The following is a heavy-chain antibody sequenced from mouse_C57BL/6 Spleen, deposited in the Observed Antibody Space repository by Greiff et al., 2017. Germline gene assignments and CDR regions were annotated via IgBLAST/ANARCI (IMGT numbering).Heavy chain of an antibody. Sequence: VKLMESGAELVKPGASVKLSCKASGYTFTKYTIHWVKQRSGQGLEWIGWFYPGSGSIKYNEKFKDKTTLTADKSSSTVYMELSRLTSEDSAVYVCARHDYGYDGFAYWGQGTLVTVSA. D-gene: IGHD2-2*01. CDR1: GYTFTKYT. CDR3: ARHDYGYDGFAY. V-gene: IGHV1-62-2*01. CDR2: FYPGSGSI. J-gene: IGHJ3*01.